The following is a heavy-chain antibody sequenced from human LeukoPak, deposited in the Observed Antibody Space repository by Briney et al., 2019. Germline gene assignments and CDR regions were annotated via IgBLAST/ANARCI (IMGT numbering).Heavy chain of an antibody. CDR1: GGTFSSYA. J-gene: IGHJ4*02. CDR2: IIPIFGTA. V-gene: IGHV1-69*05. CDR3: ARDPEYSSSSGDGDY. Sequence: SVKVSCKASGGTFSSYAISWVRQAPGQGLEWMGGIIPIFGTANHAQKFQGRVTITTDESTSTAYMELSSLRSEDTAVYYCARDPEYSSSSGDGDYWGQGTLVTVSS. D-gene: IGHD6-6*01.